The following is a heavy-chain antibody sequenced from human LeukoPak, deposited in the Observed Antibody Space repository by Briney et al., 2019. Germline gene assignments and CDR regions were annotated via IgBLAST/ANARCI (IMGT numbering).Heavy chain of an antibody. CDR2: IAYDGSRA. J-gene: IGHJ4*02. D-gene: IGHD3-3*01. CDR1: GFTFGGYG. Sequence: GGSLRLSCAGSGFTFGGYGMHWFRQTPGKGLEWVAVIAYDGSRAFYADSVKGRFTISRDNSKNTMSVQMNSLRAEDTALYYCAKGGGSEWSDWGQGTLVTVSS. CDR3: AKGGGSEWSD. V-gene: IGHV3-33*03.